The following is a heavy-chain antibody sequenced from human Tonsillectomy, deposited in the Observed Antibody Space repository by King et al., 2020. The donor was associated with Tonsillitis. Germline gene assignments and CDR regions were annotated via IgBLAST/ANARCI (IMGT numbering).Heavy chain of an antibody. J-gene: IGHJ6*02. D-gene: IGHD2-2*01. CDR3: AKSFWPAAISHYYYGMDV. CDR1: GFTFSSYG. Sequence: VQLVESGGGVVQPGRSLRLSCAASGFTFSSYGMHWVRQAPGKGLEWVAVISYDGSNKYYADSVKGRFTISRDNSKNTVYLQMNSLRAEDTAVYYCAKSFWPAAISHYYYGMDVWGQGTTVTVSS. V-gene: IGHV3-30*18. CDR2: ISYDGSNK.